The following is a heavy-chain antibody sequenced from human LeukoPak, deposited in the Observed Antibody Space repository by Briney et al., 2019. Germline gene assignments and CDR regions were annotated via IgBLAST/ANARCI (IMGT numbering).Heavy chain of an antibody. CDR3: ARRQSSDGSFDY. CDR1: GGSISSYY. Sequence: SETLSLTCTVSGGSISSYYWSWIRQPPGKGLEWIGYIYYSGSTNYNPSLKSRVTISVDTSKNQFSLKLSSVTAADTAVYYCARRQSSDGSFDYWGQGTQVTVSS. J-gene: IGHJ4*02. CDR2: IYYSGST. V-gene: IGHV4-59*08. D-gene: IGHD6-19*01.